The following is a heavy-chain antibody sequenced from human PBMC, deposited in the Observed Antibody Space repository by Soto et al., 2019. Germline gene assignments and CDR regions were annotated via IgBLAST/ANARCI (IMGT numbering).Heavy chain of an antibody. CDR2: ISSSSSYI. V-gene: IGHV3-21*01. CDR1: RFTFSLYS. CDR3: ASAIAVAGRWVNDY. Sequence: GSLRLSCAASRFTFSLYSMNWVRQAPGKGLEWVSSISSSSSYIYYADSVKGRFTISRDNAKNSLYLQMNSLRAEDTAVYYCASAIAVAGRWVNDYWGQGTLVTVSS. J-gene: IGHJ4*02. D-gene: IGHD6-19*01.